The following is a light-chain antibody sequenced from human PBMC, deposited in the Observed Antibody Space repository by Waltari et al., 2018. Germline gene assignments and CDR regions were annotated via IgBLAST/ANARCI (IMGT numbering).Light chain of an antibody. CDR2: GTS. V-gene: IGKV1-33*01. CDR3: QQYGDLPVS. Sequence: DIQMTQSPPSLAASVGDSVTITCRASQDIRKYLNWYQQKPGKAPHLLIYGTSNLEAGVPSRFSGHGSGTDFSFTITNLQPEDVATYCCQQYGDLPVSFGGGTKVEI. J-gene: IGKJ4*01. CDR1: QDIRKY.